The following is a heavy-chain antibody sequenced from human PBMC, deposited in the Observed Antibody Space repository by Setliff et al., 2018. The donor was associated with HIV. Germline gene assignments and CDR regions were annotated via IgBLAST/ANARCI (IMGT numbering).Heavy chain of an antibody. D-gene: IGHD5-18*01. CDR3: ARAREMVTINYFYYYMDV. V-gene: IGHV1-18*04. Sequence: ASVKVSCKASGYTFTSYFMHWVRQAPGQGLEWMGWISAYNGNTNYAQKFQGRLTITADESTTTAYMELSSLRSEDTALYYCARAREMVTINYFYYYMDVWGKGTSVTVSS. J-gene: IGHJ6*03. CDR2: ISAYNGNT. CDR1: GYTFTSYF.